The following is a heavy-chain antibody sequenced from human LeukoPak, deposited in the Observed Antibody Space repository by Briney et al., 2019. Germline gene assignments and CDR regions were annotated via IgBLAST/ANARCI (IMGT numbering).Heavy chain of an antibody. CDR2: IYYSGST. D-gene: IGHD5-18*01. CDR3: ARDSPSMDTAMVTYAFDI. CDR1: GGSISSGGYY. Sequence: SETLSLTCTVSGGSISSGGYYWSWIRQHPGTGLEWIGYIYYSGSTYYNPSLKSRVTISVDTSKNQFSLKLSSVTAADTAVYYCARDSPSMDTAMVTYAFDIWGQGTMVTVSS. J-gene: IGHJ3*02. V-gene: IGHV4-31*03.